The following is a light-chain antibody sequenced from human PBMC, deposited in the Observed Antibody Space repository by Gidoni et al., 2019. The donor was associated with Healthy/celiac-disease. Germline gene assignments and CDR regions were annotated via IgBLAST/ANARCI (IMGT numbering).Light chain of an antibody. J-gene: IGKJ1*01. V-gene: IGKV3-11*01. CDR3: QQRSNWPT. Sequence: EILLTPSPATLSLSPGERATLSCRASQSVSSYLAWYQQTPGQAPRLLIYDASNRATGIPARFSGSGSGTDFTLTISSLEPEDFAVYYCQQRSNWPTFGQXTKVEIK. CDR1: QSVSSY. CDR2: DAS.